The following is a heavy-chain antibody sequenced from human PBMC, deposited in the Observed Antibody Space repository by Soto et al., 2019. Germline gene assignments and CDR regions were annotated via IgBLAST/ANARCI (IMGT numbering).Heavy chain of an antibody. CDR1: GFTFNSYG. J-gene: IGHJ3*02. CDR2: ISSGRSYI. Sequence: GGSLRLSCAASGFTFNSYGMNWVRQAPGKGLEWVSSISSGRSYIDYADSVKGRVTISRDNAKNSLYLQMNSLRAEDTAVYYCARDTAPYCDGGSCYSSGAFDIWGQGTMVTVSS. D-gene: IGHD2-15*01. CDR3: ARDTAPYCDGGSCYSSGAFDI. V-gene: IGHV3-21*01.